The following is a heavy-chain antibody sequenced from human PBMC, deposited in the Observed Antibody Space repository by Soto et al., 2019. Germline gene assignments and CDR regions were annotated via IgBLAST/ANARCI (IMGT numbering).Heavy chain of an antibody. J-gene: IGHJ6*02. CDR2: INVSSGST. D-gene: IGHD6-6*01. CDR3: ARDRVLASSSERYYYGMDV. V-gene: IGHV1-46*01. Sequence: ASLKVSCKASGYTFSSFGVSWVRQVPGQGFEWMGRINVSSGSTRYAEKFQGRVTMTRDTSTSTAYMELSGLRSEDTAVYYCARDRVLASSSERYYYGMDVWGQGTTVTVSS. CDR1: GYTFSSFG.